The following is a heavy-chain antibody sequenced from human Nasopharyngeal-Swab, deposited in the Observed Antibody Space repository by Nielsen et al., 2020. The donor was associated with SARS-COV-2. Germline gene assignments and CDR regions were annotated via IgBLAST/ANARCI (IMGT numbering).Heavy chain of an antibody. CDR3: ATSLQKDYFDY. V-gene: IGHV3-11*03. J-gene: IGHJ4*02. CDR2: ISSSNSYT. D-gene: IGHD3-10*01. Sequence: GGSLRLSCAASGFTFSDYYMSWIRQAPGKGLEWVSYISSSNSYTNYADSVKGRFTISRDNAKNSLYLQMNSLRAEDTAVYYCATSLQKDYFDYWGQGTLVTVSS. CDR1: GFTFSDYY.